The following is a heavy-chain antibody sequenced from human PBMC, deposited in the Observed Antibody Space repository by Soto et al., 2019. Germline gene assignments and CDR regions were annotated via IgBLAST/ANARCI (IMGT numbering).Heavy chain of an antibody. J-gene: IGHJ3*02. Sequence: ASVKVSCKASGYTFTGYYMHWVQQAPGQGLEWMGWINPNSGGTNYAQKFQGWVTMTRDTSISTAYMELSRLRSDDTAVYYCARYGVVGATDAFDIWGQGTMVTVSS. D-gene: IGHD1-26*01. CDR1: GYTFTGYY. CDR2: INPNSGGT. CDR3: ARYGVVGATDAFDI. V-gene: IGHV1-2*04.